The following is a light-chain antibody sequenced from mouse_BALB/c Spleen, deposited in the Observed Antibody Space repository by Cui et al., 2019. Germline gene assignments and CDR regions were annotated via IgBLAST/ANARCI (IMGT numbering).Light chain of an antibody. J-gene: IGKJ4*01. CDR2: RAN. CDR1: QDINSY. Sequence: DIKMTQSPSSMYASLGERVTITCNASQDINSYLSWFQQKPVKSPKTLIYRANRLVDGVPSRFSGSGSGQDYSLTISSLEYEDMGIYYCLQYDEFPFTFGSGTKLEIK. V-gene: IGKV14-111*01. CDR3: LQYDEFPFT.